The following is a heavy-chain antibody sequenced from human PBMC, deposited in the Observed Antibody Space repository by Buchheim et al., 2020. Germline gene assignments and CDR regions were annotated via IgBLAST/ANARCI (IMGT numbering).Heavy chain of an antibody. J-gene: IGHJ4*02. CDR2: ISYDGSNK. CDR3: AKGQYSSGRLSSDY. CDR1: GFTFSSYG. Sequence: QVQLVESGGGVVQPGRSLRLSCAASGFTFSSYGMHWVRQAPGKGLEWVAVISYDGSNKYYADSVKGRFTISRDNSKNTLYLQMNSLRAEDTAVYYCAKGQYSSGRLSSDYWGQGTL. V-gene: IGHV3-30*18. D-gene: IGHD6-19*01.